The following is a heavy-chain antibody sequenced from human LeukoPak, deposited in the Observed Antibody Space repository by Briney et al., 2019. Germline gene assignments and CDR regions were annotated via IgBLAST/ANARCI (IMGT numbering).Heavy chain of an antibody. CDR2: VYSGGST. CDR3: ASPWAGMTSSDGWYFDV. Sequence: PGGSLRLSCAASGFTVGNEYMNWGRQAPGKGLEWVSVVYSGGSTYYADSVKGRFTISRDYSKNTLYLQMNNLTAEDAVEYYCASPWAGMTSSDGWYFDVWGRGTLVTVSS. V-gene: IGHV3-53*01. D-gene: IGHD2-21*01. CDR1: GFTVGNEY. J-gene: IGHJ2*01.